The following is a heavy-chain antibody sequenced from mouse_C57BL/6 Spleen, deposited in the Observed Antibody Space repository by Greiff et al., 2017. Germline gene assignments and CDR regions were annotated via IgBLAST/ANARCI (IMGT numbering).Heavy chain of an antibody. V-gene: IGHV5-16*01. J-gene: IGHJ2*01. CDR2: INYDGSST. CDR3: ARAYYGSSYAFDY. CDR1: GFTFSDYY. Sequence: EVHLVESEGGLVQPGSSMKLSCTASGFTFSDYYMAWVRQVPEKGLEWVANINYDGSSTYYLDSLKSRFIISRDNAKNILYLQMSSLKSEDTATYYCARAYYGSSYAFDYWGQGTTLTVSS. D-gene: IGHD1-1*01.